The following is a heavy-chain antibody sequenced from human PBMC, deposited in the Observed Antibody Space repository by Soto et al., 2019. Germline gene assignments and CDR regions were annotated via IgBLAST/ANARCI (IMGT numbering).Heavy chain of an antibody. V-gene: IGHV1-69*02. D-gene: IGHD6-13*01. CDR1: GGTFSSYT. CDR2: IIPTLGIA. CDR3: ARGSSSWYWSGWFDP. Sequence: QVQLVQSGAEVKKPGSSVKVSCKASGGTFSSYTISWVRQAPGQGLEWMGRIIPTLGIANYAQKFQGRVTITADKSTSTAYMELSSLRSEDTAVYYCARGSSSWYWSGWFDPWGQGTLVTVSS. J-gene: IGHJ5*02.